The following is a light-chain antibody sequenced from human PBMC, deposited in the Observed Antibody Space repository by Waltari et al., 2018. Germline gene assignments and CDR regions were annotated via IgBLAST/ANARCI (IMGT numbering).Light chain of an antibody. CDR2: GAS. CDR3: QHYVRLPAT. Sequence: EIVLTQSPGSLSPSPGDRVPLPCRASQSVSSALTWYQQKPGQAPRLLIFGASNRATGIPDRFSGSGSGTDFSLTISRLEPEDFAVYYCQHYVRLPATFGRGTKVEIK. CDR1: QSVSSA. J-gene: IGKJ1*01. V-gene: IGKV3-20*01.